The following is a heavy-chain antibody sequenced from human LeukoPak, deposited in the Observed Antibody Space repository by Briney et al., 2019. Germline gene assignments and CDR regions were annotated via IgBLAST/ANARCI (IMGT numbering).Heavy chain of an antibody. Sequence: GESLKISCKGSGXSFTVYWSGWVRQMPGKGLEWMGIIYPGDSDTRYSPSFQGQVTISADKSISTAYLQWSSLRASDTAMYYCARGPYCTGANCPFDYWGQGTLVTVSS. CDR1: GXSFTVYW. CDR2: IYPGDSDT. J-gene: IGHJ4*02. V-gene: IGHV5-51*01. D-gene: IGHD2-8*02. CDR3: ARGPYCTGANCPFDY.